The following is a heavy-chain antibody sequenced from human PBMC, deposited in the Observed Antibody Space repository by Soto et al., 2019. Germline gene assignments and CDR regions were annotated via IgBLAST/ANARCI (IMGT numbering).Heavy chain of an antibody. CDR3: ARSNYDYVWGSYRYLFDY. J-gene: IGHJ4*02. V-gene: IGHV1-69*13. D-gene: IGHD3-16*02. Sequence: EASVKVSCKASGGTFSSYAISWVRQAPGQGLEWMGGIIPIFGTANYAQKFQGRVTITADESTSTAYMELSSLRSEDTAVYYCARSNYDYVWGSYRYLFDYWGQGTLVTVSS. CDR1: GGTFSSYA. CDR2: IIPIFGTA.